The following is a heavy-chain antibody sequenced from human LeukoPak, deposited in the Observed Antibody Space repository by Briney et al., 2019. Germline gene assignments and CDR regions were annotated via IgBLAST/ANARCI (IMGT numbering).Heavy chain of an antibody. J-gene: IGHJ4*02. V-gene: IGHV4-39*01. Sequence: SETLSLTCAVSGASISSSNYYWGWVRQSPGKGLEWIGNIYSSGNTYYNASLKSRVTMYIDTSKNQFSLKLSSVTAADTAMYYCAKSGGYGLIDYWGQGTLVTVSS. CDR1: GASISSSNYY. CDR2: IYSSGNT. D-gene: IGHD1-26*01. CDR3: AKSGGYGLIDY.